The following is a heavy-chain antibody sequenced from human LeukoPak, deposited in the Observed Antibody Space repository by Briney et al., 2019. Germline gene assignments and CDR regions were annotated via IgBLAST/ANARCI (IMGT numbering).Heavy chain of an antibody. CDR1: GGSISSGGYY. J-gene: IGHJ4*02. CDR3: ARGTMTLLYY. Sequence: NPSETLSLTCTVSGGSISSGGYYWSWIRQHPGKGLEWIGYIYYSGSTYYNPSLKSRVTISVDTSKNQFSLKLSSVTAADTAVYYCARGTMTLLYYWGQGTLVTVSS. D-gene: IGHD3-22*01. CDR2: IYYSGST. V-gene: IGHV4-31*03.